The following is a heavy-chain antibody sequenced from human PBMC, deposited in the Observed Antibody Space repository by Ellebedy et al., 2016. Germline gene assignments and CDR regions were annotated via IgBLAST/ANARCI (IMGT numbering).Heavy chain of an antibody. CDR2: VNTFSGNT. V-gene: IGHV1-18*04. Sequence: ASVKVSXKASGYTFITFSITWVRQVPGQGLEWMGFVNTFSGNTKFAQKFQGRVSMTTDSSTHTAYMDLRSLRSDDTAMYYCAKTSGWGYGENWGQGTLVTVSS. CDR1: GYTFITFS. J-gene: IGHJ4*02. D-gene: IGHD3-10*01. CDR3: AKTSGWGYGEN.